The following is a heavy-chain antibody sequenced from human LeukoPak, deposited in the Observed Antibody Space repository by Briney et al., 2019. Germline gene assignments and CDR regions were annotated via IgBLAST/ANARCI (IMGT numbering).Heavy chain of an antibody. CDR1: GFTSSNYG. CDR3: ARDQALYFSYGDY. V-gene: IGHV3-33*01. CDR2: IFYDGSNK. D-gene: IGHD2/OR15-2a*01. Sequence: GGSLRLSCAASGFTSSNYGMHWVRQAPGKGLEWLAAIFYDGSNKYYADTVRGRFTISRDNSKNTLYLQVNSLTAEDTAVYYCARDQALYFSYGDYWGQGTLVTVSS. J-gene: IGHJ4*02.